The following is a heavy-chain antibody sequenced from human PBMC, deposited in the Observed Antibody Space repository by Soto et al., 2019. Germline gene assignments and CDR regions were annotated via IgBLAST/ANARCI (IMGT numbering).Heavy chain of an antibody. CDR1: GGSISSSHW. D-gene: IGHD3-9*01. Sequence: QVQLQESGPGLVKPSGTLSLTCAVSGGSISSSHWWTWVRQSPGKGLEYIGEISHSGTSNSNPSPNSRFTLSVDKSKNYFSLTLTSVTAADTAVYYCARVVLTITRGAFDAWGQGTLVIVSS. V-gene: IGHV4-4*02. J-gene: IGHJ3*01. CDR2: ISHSGTS. CDR3: ARVVLTITRGAFDA.